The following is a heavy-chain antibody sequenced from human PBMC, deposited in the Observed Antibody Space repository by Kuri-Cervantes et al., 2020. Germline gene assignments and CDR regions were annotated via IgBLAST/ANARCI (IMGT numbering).Heavy chain of an antibody. CDR1: GGSITTSSW. J-gene: IGHJ4*02. V-gene: IGHV4-59*13. D-gene: IGHD3-22*01. CDR3: ASSSGWLLLREGDPFDY. Sequence: SETLSLTCAVSGGSITTSSWWSWIRQPPGKGLEWIGYIYYSGSTNYNPSLKSRVTISVDTSKNQFSLKLSSVTAADTAVYYCASSSGWLLLREGDPFDYWGQGTLVTVSS. CDR2: IYYSGST.